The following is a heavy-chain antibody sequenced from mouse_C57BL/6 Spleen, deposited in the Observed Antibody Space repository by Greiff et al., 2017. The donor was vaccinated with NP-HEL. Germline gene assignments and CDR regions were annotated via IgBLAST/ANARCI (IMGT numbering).Heavy chain of an antibody. CDR3: ARKGNYGSSYAMDY. CDR1: GYTFTSYW. V-gene: IGHV1-52*01. J-gene: IGHJ4*01. D-gene: IGHD1-1*01. Sequence: QVQLQQPGAELVRPGSSVKLSCKASGYTFTSYWMHWVKQRPIQGLEWIGNIDPSDSETHYNQKFKDKATLTVDKSSSTAYMQLSSLTSEDSAVYYCARKGNYGSSYAMDYWGQGTSVTVSS. CDR2: IDPSDSET.